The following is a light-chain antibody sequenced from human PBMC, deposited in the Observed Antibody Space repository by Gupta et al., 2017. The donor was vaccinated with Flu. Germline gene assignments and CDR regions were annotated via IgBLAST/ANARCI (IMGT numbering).Light chain of an antibody. J-gene: IGLJ2*01. CDR1: SSDIGSYNY. V-gene: IGLV2-14*01. CDR3: SSCISSGTLV. Sequence: QSALTHPASVSGSPGQAITISCTGPSSDIGSYNYVSWYQQHPGQAPKLWIYGVTNRPSGVSNRFSATKSGDAASLTISGLQAEDEADYYCSSCISSGTLVFGGGTKLTVL. CDR2: GVT.